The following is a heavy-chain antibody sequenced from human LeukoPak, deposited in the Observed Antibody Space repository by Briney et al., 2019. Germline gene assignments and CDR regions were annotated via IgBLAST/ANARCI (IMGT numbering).Heavy chain of an antibody. D-gene: IGHD4-23*01. V-gene: IGHV3-23*01. CDR1: GFTFSSYA. Sequence: GGSLRLSCAASGFTFSSYAMSWVRQAPGKGLEWVSAISGSGGSTYYADSVKGRFTISRDNSKNTLYLQMNSLRAEDTAVYYCAKRLTLYYYYYYMDVRGKGTTVTVSS. CDR3: AKRLTLYYYYYYMDV. CDR2: ISGSGGST. J-gene: IGHJ6*03.